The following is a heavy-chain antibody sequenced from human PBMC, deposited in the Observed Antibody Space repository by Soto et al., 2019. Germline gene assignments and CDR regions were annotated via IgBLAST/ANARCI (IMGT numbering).Heavy chain of an antibody. CDR2: IYYSGST. Sequence: LQLQESGPGLVKPSEPLSLTCTVSGGSISSSSYYWGWIRQPPGKGLEWIGSIYYSGSTYYNPSLKSRVTISVDTSKSQFSLKLSSVTAADTAVYYCARHPTMVRGDYFDYWGQGTLVTVSS. CDR1: GGSISSSSYY. J-gene: IGHJ4*02. V-gene: IGHV4-39*01. D-gene: IGHD3-10*01. CDR3: ARHPTMVRGDYFDY.